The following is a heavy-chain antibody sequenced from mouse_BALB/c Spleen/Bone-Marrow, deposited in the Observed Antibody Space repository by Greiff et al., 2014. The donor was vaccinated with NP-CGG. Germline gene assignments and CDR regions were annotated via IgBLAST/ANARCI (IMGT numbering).Heavy chain of an antibody. CDR2: ILPGSGST. CDR1: GYTFSSYW. J-gene: IGHJ3*01. CDR3: ARRGHGFAWFAY. Sequence: QVQLQQSGTELMKPGASVKISKATGYTFSSYWIEWVNQRPGHGLEWIGEILPGSGSTNYNEKFKGKATFTADTSSNTAYMQLSSLTSEDSAVYYCARRGHGFAWFAYWGQGTLVTVSA. D-gene: IGHD1-2*01. V-gene: IGHV1-9*01.